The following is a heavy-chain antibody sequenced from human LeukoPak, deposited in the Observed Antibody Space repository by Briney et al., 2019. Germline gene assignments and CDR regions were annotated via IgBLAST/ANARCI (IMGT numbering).Heavy chain of an antibody. CDR2: ISHSGST. CDR1: GYSISSGYY. D-gene: IGHD3-3*01. V-gene: IGHV4-38-2*02. Sequence: SETLSLTCTVSGYSISSGYYWGWIRQPPGKGLKLIGIISHSGSTYYNPSLKSRVTISVDTSKNQFSLKLSSLTAADTAVYYCAGNYDFWSGYLNWFDPWGQGTLVTVSS. J-gene: IGHJ5*02. CDR3: AGNYDFWSGYLNWFDP.